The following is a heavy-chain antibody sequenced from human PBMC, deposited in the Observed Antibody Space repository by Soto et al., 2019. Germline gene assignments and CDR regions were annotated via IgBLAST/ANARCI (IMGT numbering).Heavy chain of an antibody. Sequence: QVQLVQSGAEVRKPGASVKVSCKASGYTFTSYAISWVRQAPGQGLERMGWISAYNSNINYAQKFQGRVTMTTDASTSTAYMELRSLRSGDTALYYCARVRRGYSGHYGMDVWGQGTTVTVSS. V-gene: IGHV1-18*01. D-gene: IGHD3-3*01. CDR3: ARVRRGYSGHYGMDV. J-gene: IGHJ6*02. CDR1: GYTFTSYA. CDR2: ISAYNSNI.